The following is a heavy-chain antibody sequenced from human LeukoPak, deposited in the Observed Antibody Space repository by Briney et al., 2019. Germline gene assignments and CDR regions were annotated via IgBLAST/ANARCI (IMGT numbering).Heavy chain of an antibody. Sequence: GGSLRLSCAASGFTFSNYWVSWVRQAPGKRLQWVANINQDGSEKHYADSVRGRFTISRDNAKNSLYLQMNSLRAEDTAVYYCASNWNYIRGYGMDVWGQGTTVTVSS. D-gene: IGHD1-7*01. CDR3: ASNWNYIRGYGMDV. V-gene: IGHV3-7*01. J-gene: IGHJ6*02. CDR1: GFTFSNYW. CDR2: INQDGSEK.